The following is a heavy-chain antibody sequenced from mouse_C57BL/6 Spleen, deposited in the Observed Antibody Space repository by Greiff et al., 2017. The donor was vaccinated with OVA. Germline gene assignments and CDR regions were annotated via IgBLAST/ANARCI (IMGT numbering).Heavy chain of an antibody. CDR1: GYSFTGYF. CDR2: INPYNGDT. CDR3: ARQDYGSSYVGWFAY. D-gene: IGHD1-1*01. Sequence: EVKLMESGPELVKPGASVKISCKASGYSFTGYFMNWVKQSHGKSLEWIGRINPYNGDTFYNQKFKGKATLTVDKSSSTAHMELLSLTSEDFAVYYCARQDYGSSYVGWFAYWGQGTLVTVSA. V-gene: IGHV1-37*01. J-gene: IGHJ3*01.